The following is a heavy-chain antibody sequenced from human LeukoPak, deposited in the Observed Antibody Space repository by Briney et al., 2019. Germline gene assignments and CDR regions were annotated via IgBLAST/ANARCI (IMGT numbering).Heavy chain of an antibody. CDR2: IHYSGST. CDR3: ASTEWNYAR. Sequence: KASETLSLTCTVSGGSITSYYWSWMRQPPGKGLEWIGYIHYSGSTNYNPSLKSQVTISLDTSRTQFSLKLTSVTAADTAVYYCASTEWNYARWGQGTLVTVSS. CDR1: GGSITSYY. D-gene: IGHD1-7*01. V-gene: IGHV4-59*08. J-gene: IGHJ4*02.